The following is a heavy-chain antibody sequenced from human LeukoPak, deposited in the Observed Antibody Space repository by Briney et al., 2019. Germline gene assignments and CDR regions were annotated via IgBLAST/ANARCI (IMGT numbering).Heavy chain of an antibody. CDR3: AKDLYYYGSGSYYMDY. CDR2: ISGSGGST. D-gene: IGHD3-10*01. V-gene: IGHV3-23*01. J-gene: IGHJ4*02. Sequence: GGSLRLSCAASGFTFSSYGMSWVRQAPGKGLEWVSAISGSGGSTYYADSVKGRFTISRDNSKNTLYLQMNSLRAEDTAVYYCAKDLYYYGSGSYYMDYWGQGTLVTVSS. CDR1: GFTFSSYG.